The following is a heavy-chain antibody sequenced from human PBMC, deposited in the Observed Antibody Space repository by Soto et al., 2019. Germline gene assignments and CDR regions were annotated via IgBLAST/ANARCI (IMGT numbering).Heavy chain of an antibody. J-gene: IGHJ6*02. CDR2: IYYSGST. CDR3: ARVRGYYYGMDV. D-gene: IGHD3-10*01. Sequence: SETLSLACTVSGGSISSYYWSWIRQPPGKGLEWIGYIYYSGSTNYNPSLKSRVTISVDTSKNQFSLKLSSVTAADTAVYYCARVRGYYYGMDVRGQRTTVTGSS. V-gene: IGHV4-59*01. CDR1: GGSISSYY.